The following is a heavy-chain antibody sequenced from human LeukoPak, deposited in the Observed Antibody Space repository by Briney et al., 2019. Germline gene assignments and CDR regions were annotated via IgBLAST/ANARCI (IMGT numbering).Heavy chain of an antibody. D-gene: IGHD4-23*01. V-gene: IGHV3-23*01. CDR2: ISGSGGST. J-gene: IGHJ5*02. CDR1: GFTFSSYA. CDR3: AKGGTVVPRSWFDP. Sequence: GGSLRLSCAASGFTFSSYAMSWVRQAPGKGLEWVSAISGSGGSTYYADSVKGRFTISRDNSENTLYLQMNSLRAEDTAVYYCAKGGTVVPRSWFDPWGQGTLVTVSS.